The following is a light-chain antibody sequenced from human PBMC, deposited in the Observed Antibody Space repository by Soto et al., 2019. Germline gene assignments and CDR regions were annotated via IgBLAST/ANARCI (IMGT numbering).Light chain of an antibody. V-gene: IGKV3-20*01. CDR2: GAS. CDR3: QQYDKYWT. J-gene: IGKJ1*01. Sequence: DIVLTQSPGTLYLSPGERATLSCRASQSVSSGYLAWYQQRPGQAPRLLIYGASTRATGIPDRFSDSESGTEFTLTITSLQADDFATYYCQQYDKYWTFGQGTKVDIK. CDR1: QSVSSGY.